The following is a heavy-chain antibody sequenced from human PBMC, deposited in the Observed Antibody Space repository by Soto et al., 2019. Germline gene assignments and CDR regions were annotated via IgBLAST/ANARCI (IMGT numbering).Heavy chain of an antibody. V-gene: IGHV1-18*01. CDR1: GYTFTSYG. J-gene: IGHJ6*03. CDR2: ISAYNGNT. CDR3: AREYCSSTSCYYYYYYYMDV. Sequence: GASVKVFCKASGYTFTSYGISWVRQAPGQGLERMGWISAYNGNTNYAQKLQGRVTMTTDTSTSTAHMELRSLRSDGTAVYYCAREYCSSTSCYYYYYYYMDVWGKGTTVTVSS. D-gene: IGHD2-2*01.